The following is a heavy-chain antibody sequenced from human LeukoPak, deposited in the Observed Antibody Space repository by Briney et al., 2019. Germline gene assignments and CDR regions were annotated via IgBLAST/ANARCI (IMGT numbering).Heavy chain of an antibody. J-gene: IGHJ4*02. CDR1: GYTFTNYW. CDR3: ARLGTAVVARYFDY. CDR2: IYPGDSDT. V-gene: IGHV5-51*01. Sequence: PGESLKISCQGSGYTFTNYWIAWVRQMPGKGLEWVGSIYPGDSDTRYSPSFQGQVTISADKSISTAYLQWRGLRASDIAMYYCARLGTAVVARYFDYWGRGTLVTVS. D-gene: IGHD5-18*01.